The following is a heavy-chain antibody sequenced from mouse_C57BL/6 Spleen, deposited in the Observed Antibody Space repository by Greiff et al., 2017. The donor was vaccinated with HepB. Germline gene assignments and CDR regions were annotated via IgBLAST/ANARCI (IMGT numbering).Heavy chain of an antibody. Sequence: QVQLKQPGAELVRPGSSVKLSCKASGYTFTSYWMHWVKQRPIQGLEWIGNIHPSDSETNYNQKFKDKATLTVDKSSSTAYMQISSLTSEDSAVYYCARGYGRTVVEWYFDDWGTGTTVTVSS. V-gene: IGHV1-52*01. D-gene: IGHD1-1*01. CDR2: IHPSDSET. CDR1: GYTFTSYW. CDR3: ARGYGRTVVEWYFDD. J-gene: IGHJ1*03.